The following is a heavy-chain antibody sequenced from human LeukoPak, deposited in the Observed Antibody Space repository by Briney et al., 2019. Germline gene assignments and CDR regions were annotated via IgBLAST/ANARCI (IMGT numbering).Heavy chain of an antibody. CDR3: ARTYDSSALDAFDI. J-gene: IGHJ3*02. Sequence: TASETLSLTCAVYGGSFSGYYWSWIRQPPGKGLEWIGEINHSGSTNYNPSLKSRVTISVDTSKNQFSLKLSSVTAADTAVYYCARTYDSSALDAFDIWGQGTMVTVSS. CDR2: INHSGST. V-gene: IGHV4-34*01. CDR1: GGSFSGYY. D-gene: IGHD3-22*01.